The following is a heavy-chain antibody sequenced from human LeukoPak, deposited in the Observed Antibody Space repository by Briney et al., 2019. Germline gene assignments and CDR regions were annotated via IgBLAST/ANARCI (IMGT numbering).Heavy chain of an antibody. Sequence: PGGSLRLSCAASGFTFSSYAMTWVRQAPGKGLEWVSAITGGGDTTYYADSVKGRFTISRDNSKNTLYLHINSLRAEDTAVYYCVKDNPLDYWGQGTLVIVSS. CDR2: ITGGGDTT. V-gene: IGHV3-23*01. J-gene: IGHJ4*02. D-gene: IGHD1-14*01. CDR1: GFTFSSYA. CDR3: VKDNPLDY.